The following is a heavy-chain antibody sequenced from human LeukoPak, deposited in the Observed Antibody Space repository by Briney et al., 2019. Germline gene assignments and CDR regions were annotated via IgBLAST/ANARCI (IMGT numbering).Heavy chain of an antibody. D-gene: IGHD3-22*01. CDR2: INPNSGGT. Sequence: GASVKVSCKASGYTSTSYDINWVRQAPGQGLEWMGWINPNSGGTNYAQKFQGRVTTTRDTSISTAFMDLSRLRSDDTAVYYCARVKTMIVVVRLFDYWGQGTQVTVSS. V-gene: IGHV1-2*02. CDR3: ARVKTMIVVVRLFDY. CDR1: GYTSTSYD. J-gene: IGHJ4*02.